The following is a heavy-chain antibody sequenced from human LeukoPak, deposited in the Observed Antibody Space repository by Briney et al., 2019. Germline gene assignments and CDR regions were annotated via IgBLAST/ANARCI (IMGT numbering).Heavy chain of an antibody. Sequence: ASVKVSCKASGYTFTSYGISWVRQAPGQGLECMGWIRAYNGNTNYAQKLQGRVTMTTDTSTSTAYMELRSLRSDDTAVYYCAREHHYDFGNWFDPWGQGTLVTVSS. CDR2: IRAYNGNT. CDR3: AREHHYDFGNWFDP. D-gene: IGHD3-3*01. CDR1: GYTFTSYG. V-gene: IGHV1-18*01. J-gene: IGHJ5*02.